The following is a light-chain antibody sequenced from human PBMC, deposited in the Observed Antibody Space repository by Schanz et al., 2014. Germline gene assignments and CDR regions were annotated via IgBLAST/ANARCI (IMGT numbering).Light chain of an antibody. CDR1: SSNIGAGYD. CDR3: SAYVQGRNFVA. Sequence: QSVLTQPPSVSGAPGQRVTISCTGNSSNIGAGYDVHWYQQLPATAPKLLIYGNINRPSGVPDRFSGSKSGTSASLAITGLQSEDEADYYCSAYVQGRNFVAFGGGTKLTVL. CDR2: GNI. J-gene: IGLJ2*01. V-gene: IGLV1-40*01.